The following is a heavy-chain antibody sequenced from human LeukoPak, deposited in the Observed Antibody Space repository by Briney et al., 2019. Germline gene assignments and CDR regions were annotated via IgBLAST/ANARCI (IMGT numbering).Heavy chain of an antibody. Sequence: PGGSLRLSCAASGFTFSSYAMSWVRQAPGKGLEWVSAISGSGGSTYYADSVKGRFTISRDNSKNTLYLQMNSLRAEDTAVYYCAKDPPYYDILTGYSNWFDPWGQGTLVTVSS. CDR2: ISGSGGST. J-gene: IGHJ5*02. D-gene: IGHD3-9*01. CDR3: AKDPPYYDILTGYSNWFDP. V-gene: IGHV3-23*01. CDR1: GFTFSSYA.